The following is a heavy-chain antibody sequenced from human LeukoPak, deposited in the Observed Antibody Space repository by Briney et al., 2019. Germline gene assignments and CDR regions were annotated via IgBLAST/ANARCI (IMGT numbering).Heavy chain of an antibody. D-gene: IGHD5-18*01. CDR1: GFTFSSYA. J-gene: IGHJ4*02. CDR2: ISGSGGST. V-gene: IGHV3-23*01. Sequence: GGSLRLSCAASGFTFSSYAMSWVRQAPGKGLEWVSAISGSGGSTYYADSVKGRFTISRGNSKNTLYLQMNSLRAEDTAVYYCAKDLTWDTAMETFDYWGQGTLVTVSS. CDR3: AKDLTWDTAMETFDY.